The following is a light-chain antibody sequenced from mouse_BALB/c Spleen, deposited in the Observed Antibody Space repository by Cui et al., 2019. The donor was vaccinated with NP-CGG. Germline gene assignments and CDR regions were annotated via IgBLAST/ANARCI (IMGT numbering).Light chain of an antibody. Sequence: QAVVTQESAFTTSPGETVTLTCRSSTGAVTTSNYANWVQEKPDHLFTGLIGGTNNRAPGVPATFSGSLIGDKAALTITGAQTEDETIYFCALWYSNHWVFGGGTKLTVL. CDR1: TGAVTTSNY. CDR2: GTN. V-gene: IGLV1*01. J-gene: IGLJ1*01. CDR3: ALWYSNHWV.